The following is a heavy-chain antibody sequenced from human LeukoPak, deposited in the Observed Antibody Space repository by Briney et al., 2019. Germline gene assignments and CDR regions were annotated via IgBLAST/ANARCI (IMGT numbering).Heavy chain of an antibody. CDR3: ARFGYSSGWYSTHYYYMDV. CDR1: GGSISSYY. J-gene: IGHJ6*03. CDR2: IYYSGST. V-gene: IGHV4-59*01. D-gene: IGHD6-19*01. Sequence: SETLSLTCTVSGGSISSYYWSWIRQPPGKGLEWIGYIYYSGSTNYNPSLKSRVTISVDTSKNQFSLKLSSVTAADTAVYYCARFGYSSGWYSTHYYYMDVWGKGTTVTISS.